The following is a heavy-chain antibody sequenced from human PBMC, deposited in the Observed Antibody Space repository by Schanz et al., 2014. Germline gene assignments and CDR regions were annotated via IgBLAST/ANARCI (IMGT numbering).Heavy chain of an antibody. CDR3: ARDGGRDGCNLAFDV. V-gene: IGHV3-53*01. J-gene: IGHJ3*01. CDR2: MYINSGST. Sequence: EVFLVESGGGLIQPGGSLRLSCAVSGFTVNTNYMSWVRQAPGKGLEWISSMYINSGSTQYADSVKGRFIISRDSSKNTLFLQMNSLRAEDTAVYFCARDGGRDGCNLAFDVWGQGTLVTVSS. D-gene: IGHD2-15*01. CDR1: GFTVNTNY.